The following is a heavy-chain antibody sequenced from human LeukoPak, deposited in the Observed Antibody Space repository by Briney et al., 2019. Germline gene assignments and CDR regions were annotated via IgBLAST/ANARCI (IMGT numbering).Heavy chain of an antibody. V-gene: IGHV1-8*01. Sequence: ASVTVTFTCSGYTFTCYDIHWLRQPTAQGLAWMGLMTTSSGSTGYEQKFQGRGTMTSNTSISKTYMELSSLRSEDAAVYYCARAKAPFGSGYFQYWGQGTLVTVSS. CDR3: ARAKAPFGSGYFQY. CDR2: MTTSSGST. J-gene: IGHJ1*01. CDR1: GYTFTCYD. D-gene: IGHD3-16*01.